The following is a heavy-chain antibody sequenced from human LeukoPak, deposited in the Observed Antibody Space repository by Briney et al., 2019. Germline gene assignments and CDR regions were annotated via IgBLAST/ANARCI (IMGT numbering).Heavy chain of an antibody. CDR2: IYRSGST. V-gene: IGHV4-4*02. J-gene: IGHJ5*02. CDR1: GGSISSSNW. CDR3: ARAHGSGWYSGLGWFDP. Sequence: SGTLSLTCAVSGGSISSSNWWSWVRQPPGKGLEWIGEIYRSGSTNYNPSLRSRVTISVDKSKNQFSLKLSSVTAADTAVYYCARAHGSGWYSGLGWFDPWGQGTLVTVSS. D-gene: IGHD6-19*01.